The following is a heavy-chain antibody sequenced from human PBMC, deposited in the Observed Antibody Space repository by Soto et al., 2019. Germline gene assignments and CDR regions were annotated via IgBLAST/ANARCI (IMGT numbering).Heavy chain of an antibody. CDR1: GGSISSYY. CDR3: ARHWTNDYGDYWWFDP. J-gene: IGHJ5*02. CDR2: IYYSGST. Sequence: PSETLSLTCTVSGGSISSYYRSWIRQPPGKGLEWIGYIYYSGSTIYNPSLKSRVTISVDTSKNQFSLKLSSVTAADTAVYYCARHWTNDYGDYWWFDPWGQGTLVTVSS. D-gene: IGHD4-17*01. V-gene: IGHV4-59*08.